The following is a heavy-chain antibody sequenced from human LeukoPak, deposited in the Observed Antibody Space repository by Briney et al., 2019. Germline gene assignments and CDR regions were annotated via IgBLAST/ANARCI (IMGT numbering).Heavy chain of an antibody. CDR3: ARGRSGWYSDY. V-gene: IGHV4-34*01. J-gene: IGHJ4*02. Sequence: SETLSLTCAVYGGSFSGYYWSWIRQPPGKGLEWIGEINHSGSTNYNPSLKSRVTMSVDTSKNQFSLKLSSVTAADTAVYYCARGRSGWYSDYWGQGTLVTVSS. CDR1: GGSFSGYY. CDR2: INHSGST. D-gene: IGHD6-19*01.